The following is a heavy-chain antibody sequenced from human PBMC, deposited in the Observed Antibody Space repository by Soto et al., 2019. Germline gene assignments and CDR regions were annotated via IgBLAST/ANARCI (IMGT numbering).Heavy chain of an antibody. CDR1: GFTFDDHA. D-gene: IGHD5-18*01. V-gene: IGHV3-9*01. J-gene: IGHJ5*02. CDR3: ASGFRYGLNTGWLGP. CDR2: ISWNSGSI. Sequence: EVQLVESGGGLVQPGRSLRLSCAASGFTFDDHAMHWVRQAPGKGLEWVSGISWNSGSIGYADSVKGRFTISRDNAKNSLYLQMISRRGEDTAFYYCASGFRYGLNTGWLGPWGQGTRVTVSS.